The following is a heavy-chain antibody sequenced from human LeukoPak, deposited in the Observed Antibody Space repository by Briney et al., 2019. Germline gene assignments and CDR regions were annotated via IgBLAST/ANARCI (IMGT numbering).Heavy chain of an antibody. CDR3: ASGYYYGSGIRGRDAFDI. CDR1: GSGFTSYW. Sequence: GASLRISCKGSGSGFTSYWISWVRRMPGKGLGWMGRIDPSDSYTNYSPSFQGHVTISADKSISTAYLQWSSLKASDTAMYYCASGYYYGSGIRGRDAFDIWGQGTMVTVSS. CDR2: IDPSDSYT. J-gene: IGHJ3*02. V-gene: IGHV5-10-1*01. D-gene: IGHD3-10*01.